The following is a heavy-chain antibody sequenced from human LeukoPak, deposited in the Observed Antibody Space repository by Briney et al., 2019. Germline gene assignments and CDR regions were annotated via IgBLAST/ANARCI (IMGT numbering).Heavy chain of an antibody. CDR1: GDSINSLDL. D-gene: IGHD3-22*01. CDR3: AGLVGRYSSGLYYYYFDY. J-gene: IGHJ4*02. V-gene: IGHV4-4*02. CDR2: MYLGGTT. Sequence: SVTLSLTCTVSGDSINSLDLWSWVRQPPGKGLEWIGEMYLGGTTHSNPSVKSRVTISIDKSKNQFFLNLSSVTAADTAVYYCAGLVGRYSSGLYYYYFDYWGQGTLVTVSS.